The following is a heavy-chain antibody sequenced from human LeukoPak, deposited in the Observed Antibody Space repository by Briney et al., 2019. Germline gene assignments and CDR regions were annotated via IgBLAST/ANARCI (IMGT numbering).Heavy chain of an antibody. CDR2: IRSKAYGGTT. J-gene: IGHJ4*02. D-gene: IGHD5-24*01. CDR3: TRFLGDGYNPLYYFDY. CDR1: GFTFGDYA. Sequence: GGSLRLSCTASGFTFGDYAMSWFRQAPGKGLEWVGFIRSKAYGGTTEYAASVKGRFTISRDDSKSIAYLQMNSLKTEDTAVYYCTRFLGDGYNPLYYFDYWGQGTLVTVSS. V-gene: IGHV3-49*03.